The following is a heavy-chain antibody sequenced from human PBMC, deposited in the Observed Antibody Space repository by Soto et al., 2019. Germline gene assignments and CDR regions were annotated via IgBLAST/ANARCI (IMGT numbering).Heavy chain of an antibody. CDR3: AHRQPPVMITFGGGDAFDI. D-gene: IGHD3-16*01. J-gene: IGHJ3*02. CDR2: IYWDDDK. Sequence: SGPTLVNPTQTLTLTCTFSGFSLSTSGVGVGWIRQPPGKALEWLALIYWDDDKRYSPSLKSRLTITKDTSKNQVVLTMTNMDPVDTATYYCAHRQPPVMITFGGGDAFDIWGQGTMVTVSS. CDR1: GFSLSTSGVG. V-gene: IGHV2-5*02.